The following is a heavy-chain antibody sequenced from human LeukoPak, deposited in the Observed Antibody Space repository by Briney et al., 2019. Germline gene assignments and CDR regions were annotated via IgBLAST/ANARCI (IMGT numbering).Heavy chain of an antibody. CDR1: GYTFTGYY. Sequence: ASVKVSCKASGYTFTGYYMHWVRQAPGQGLEWMGWINPNSGGTNYAQKFQGRVTMTRDTSISTAYMELSRLRSDDTAVYYCARVSSSSWRRTRLFDYWGQGTLVTVSS. D-gene: IGHD6-13*01. V-gene: IGHV1-2*02. CDR3: ARVSSSSWRRTRLFDY. CDR2: INPNSGGT. J-gene: IGHJ4*02.